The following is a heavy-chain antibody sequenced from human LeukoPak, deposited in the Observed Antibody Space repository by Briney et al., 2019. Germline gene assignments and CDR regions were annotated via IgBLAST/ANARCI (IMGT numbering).Heavy chain of an antibody. Sequence: PSETLSLTCSVSGGSISTYYWSWIRQPPGKGLEWIGYIYYSGSTSYNPSLKSRVTISVDRSKNQFSLKLSSVTAADTAVYYCARAPTVVPAAIVDYWGQGTLVTVSS. D-gene: IGHD2-2*01. CDR1: GGSISTYY. CDR3: ARAPTVVPAAIVDY. V-gene: IGHV4-59*12. J-gene: IGHJ4*02. CDR2: IYYSGST.